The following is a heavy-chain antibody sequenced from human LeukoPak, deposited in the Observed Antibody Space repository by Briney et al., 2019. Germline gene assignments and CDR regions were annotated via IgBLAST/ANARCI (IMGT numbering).Heavy chain of an antibody. J-gene: IGHJ4*02. Sequence: SGGSLRLSCAASGFTVSSNYMSWVRQAPGKGLEWVSGISWNSGSIGYADSVKGRFTISRDNAKNSLYLQMNSLRAEDTAVYYCARAHNWKYGSFDFWGQGTLVTVSS. CDR1: GFTVSSNY. D-gene: IGHD1-7*01. V-gene: IGHV3-20*04. CDR2: ISWNSGSI. CDR3: ARAHNWKYGSFDF.